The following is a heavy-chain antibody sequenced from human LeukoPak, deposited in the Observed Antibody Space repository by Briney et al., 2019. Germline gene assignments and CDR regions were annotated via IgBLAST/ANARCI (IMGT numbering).Heavy chain of an antibody. CDR1: GFTVSSNF. J-gene: IGHJ6*03. Sequence: GGSLRLSCAASGFTVSSNFMSWVRQAPGKGLEWVSVIYSGGTTYYADSVRGRSTISRDNSKNTLYLQMNSLRAEDTAVYYCARDGYGYNYMDVWGKGTTVTVSS. CDR2: IYSGGTT. CDR3: ARDGYGYNYMDV. D-gene: IGHD1-1*01. V-gene: IGHV3-53*01.